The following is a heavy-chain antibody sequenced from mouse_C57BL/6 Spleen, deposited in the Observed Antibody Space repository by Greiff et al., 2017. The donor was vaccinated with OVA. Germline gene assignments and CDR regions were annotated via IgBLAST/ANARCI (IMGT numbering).Heavy chain of an antibody. CDR2: SRNKANDYTT. D-gene: IGHD1-1*01. V-gene: IGHV7-1*01. Sequence: EVKLVVSGGGLVQSGRSLRLSCATSGFTFSDFYMEWVRQAPGKGLEWIAASRNKANDYTTEYSASVKGRFIVSRDTSQSILYLQMNALRAEDTAIYYCARDANYGSSYWYFDVGGTGTTGTVSS. CDR3: ARDANYGSSYWYFDV. CDR1: GFTFSDFY. J-gene: IGHJ1*03.